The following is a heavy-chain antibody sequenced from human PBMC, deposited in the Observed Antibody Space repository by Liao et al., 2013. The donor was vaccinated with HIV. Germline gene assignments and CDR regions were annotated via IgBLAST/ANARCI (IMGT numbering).Heavy chain of an antibody. CDR1: GASMSTFC. CDR3: ARIVTGGASFDD. Sequence: QVQLQESGPGLVKPSETLSLTCTVSGASMSTFCSTWIRQSAGKGLEWIGRVCSSGSTNCKPSLKGRVTMSVDTSKNQFSLELRSVTTADTAVYYCARIVTGGASFDDWGQGTLVTVSS. V-gene: IGHV4-4*07. CDR2: VCSSGST. D-gene: IGHD2-8*02. J-gene: IGHJ4*02.